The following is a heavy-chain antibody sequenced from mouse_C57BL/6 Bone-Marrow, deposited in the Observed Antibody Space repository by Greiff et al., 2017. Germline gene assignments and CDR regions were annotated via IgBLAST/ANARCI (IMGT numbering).Heavy chain of an antibody. CDR3: ARNRDYGSPFAY. D-gene: IGHD1-1*01. CDR1: GFSLTSYG. V-gene: IGHV2-2*01. CDR2: IWSGGST. Sequence: QVQLQQSGPGLVQPSQSLSITCTVSGFSLTSYGVHWVRQSPGKGLEWLGVIWSGGSTDYNAAFISRLSISKDNSKSQVFFKMNSLQADDTAIYYWARNRDYGSPFAYWGQGTLVTVSA. J-gene: IGHJ3*01.